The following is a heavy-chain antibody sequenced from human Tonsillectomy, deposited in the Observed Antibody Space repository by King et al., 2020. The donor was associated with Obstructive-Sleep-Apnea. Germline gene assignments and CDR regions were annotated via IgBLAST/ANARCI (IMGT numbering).Heavy chain of an antibody. CDR1: GGSISSYY. CDR3: ARGTWIQLWPEVYYFDY. D-gene: IGHD5-18*01. Sequence: HVQLQESGPGLVKPSETLSLTCTVSGGSISSYYWSWIRPPPGKGLEWIGYIYYSGSTNYNPSLKSRVTISVDTSKNQFSLKLSSVTAADTAVYYCARGTWIQLWPEVYYFDYWGQGTLVTVSS. CDR2: IYYSGST. V-gene: IGHV4-59*01. J-gene: IGHJ4*02.